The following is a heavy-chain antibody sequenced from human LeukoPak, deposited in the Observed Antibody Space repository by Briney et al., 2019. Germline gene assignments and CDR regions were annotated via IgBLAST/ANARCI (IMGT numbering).Heavy chain of an antibody. V-gene: IGHV1-18*01. CDR2: ISAYNGNT. Sequence: ASVKVSCKASGYTFTSYGISWVRRAPGQGLEWMGWISAYNGNTNYAQKLQGRVTMTTDTSTSTAYMELRSLRSDDTAVYYCARGRDYDSSGYYHNWFDPWGQGTLVTVSS. D-gene: IGHD3-22*01. CDR3: ARGRDYDSSGYYHNWFDP. J-gene: IGHJ5*02. CDR1: GYTFTSYG.